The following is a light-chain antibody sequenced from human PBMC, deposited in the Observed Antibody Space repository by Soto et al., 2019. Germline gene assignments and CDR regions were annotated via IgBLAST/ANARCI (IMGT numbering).Light chain of an antibody. CDR1: SSDLDGYNY. Sequence: QSALAQPASVSGSPGQSITISCTGTSSDLDGYNYVSWYQDHPGKAPKLMIYDVSNRPSGMSNRFSGSKSGNTASLTISGLQAEDEAYYFCSSFTISRNTVIFGGGTKVTAL. J-gene: IGLJ2*01. CDR2: DVS. V-gene: IGLV2-14*01. CDR3: SSFTISRNTVI.